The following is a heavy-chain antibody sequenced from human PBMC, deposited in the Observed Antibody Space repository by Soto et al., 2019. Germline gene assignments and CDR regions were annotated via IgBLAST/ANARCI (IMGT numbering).Heavy chain of an antibody. V-gene: IGHV4-59*01. CDR1: GVTISTYY. Sequence: TSETLSRTCAVSGVTISTYYWSWIRQPPGKGLEWIGYNYHSGTTNYNPSLKSRVTISVDTSKNQFSLRLTSVTAADTAIYYCVREAYIGYGHAIDHWGQGILVTVSS. D-gene: IGHD5-12*01. CDR3: VREAYIGYGHAIDH. J-gene: IGHJ4*02. CDR2: NYHSGTT.